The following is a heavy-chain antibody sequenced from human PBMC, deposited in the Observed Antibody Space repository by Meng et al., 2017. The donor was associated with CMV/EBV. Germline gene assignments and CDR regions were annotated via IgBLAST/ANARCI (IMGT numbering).Heavy chain of an antibody. CDR1: GGTFSSSA. CDR2: IIPIFGTA. Sequence: CKASGGTFSSSAISWARQAPGQGLEWMGGIIPIFGTANYAQKFQGRVTITTDESTSTAYMELSSLRSEDTAVYYCARDGYSSGWFGYWGQGTLVTVSS. J-gene: IGHJ4*02. V-gene: IGHV1-69*05. D-gene: IGHD6-19*01. CDR3: ARDGYSSGWFGY.